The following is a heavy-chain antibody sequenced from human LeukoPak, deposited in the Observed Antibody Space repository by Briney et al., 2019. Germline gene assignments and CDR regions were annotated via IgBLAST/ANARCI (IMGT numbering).Heavy chain of an antibody. J-gene: IGHJ4*02. CDR1: GFTFSSYE. D-gene: IGHD3-22*01. CDR3: ARDDRSSGYNY. V-gene: IGHV3-48*03. Sequence: RGSLRLSCAASGFTFSSYEMNWVRQAPRKGLEWVSYISSSGSTIYYADSVKGRFTISRDNAKNSLYLQMNSLRAEDTAVYYCARDDRSSGYNYWGQGTLVTVSS. CDR2: ISSSGSTI.